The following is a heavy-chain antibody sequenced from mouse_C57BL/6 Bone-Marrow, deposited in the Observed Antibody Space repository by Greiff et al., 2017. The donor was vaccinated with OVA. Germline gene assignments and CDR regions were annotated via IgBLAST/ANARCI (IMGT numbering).Heavy chain of an antibody. CDR1: GYTFTDYE. J-gene: IGHJ3*01. V-gene: IGHV1-15*01. CDR2: IDPETGGT. D-gene: IGHD2-4*01. CDR3: TRSPYYDYLFAY. Sequence: QVQLQQSGPELVKPGASVKISCKASGYTFTDYEMHWVKQTPVHGLEWIGAIDPETGGTAYNQKFKGKAILTADKSSSTAYMELRSLTSEDSAVYYCTRSPYYDYLFAYWGQGTLVTVSA.